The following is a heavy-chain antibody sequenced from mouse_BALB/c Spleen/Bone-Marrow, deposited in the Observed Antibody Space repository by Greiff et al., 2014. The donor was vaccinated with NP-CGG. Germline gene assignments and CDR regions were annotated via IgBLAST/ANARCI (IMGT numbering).Heavy chain of an antibody. CDR2: INPSTGYT. CDR3: ASPYGYEDYSAMDY. D-gene: IGHD1-2*01. Sequence: VQPQQSGAELAKPGASVKMSCKASGYTFTSYWMHWVKQRPGQVLEWIGYINPSTGYTEYNLKFKDKATLTADKSSSTAYIQLSSLTSEDSAVYYCASPYGYEDYSAMDYWGQGTSVTVSS. J-gene: IGHJ4*01. V-gene: IGHV1-7*01. CDR1: GYTFTSYW.